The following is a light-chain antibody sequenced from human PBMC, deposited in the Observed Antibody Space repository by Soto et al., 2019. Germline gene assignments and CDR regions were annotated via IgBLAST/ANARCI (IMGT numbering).Light chain of an antibody. V-gene: IGKV3-15*01. CDR1: QSVSSN. J-gene: IGKJ1*01. Sequence: EILMTQSPATLSVSPGERATLSCRASQSVSSNLAWYQQKPGQAPRLLIYSVSTRATDIPARFSGSGSGTEFTLTISRLQSEDFAVYYCQQYNNWPPTWTCGQGTKGDIK. CDR3: QQYNNWPPTWT. CDR2: SVS.